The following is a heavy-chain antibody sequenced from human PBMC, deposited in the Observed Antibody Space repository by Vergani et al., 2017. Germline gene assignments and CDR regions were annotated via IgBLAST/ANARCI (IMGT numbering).Heavy chain of an antibody. D-gene: IGHD3-22*01. CDR2: IIPILGIA. CDR1: GGTFSSYT. J-gene: IGHJ5*02. Sequence: QVQLVQSGAEVKKPGSSVKVSCKASGGTFSSYTISWVRQAPGQGLEWMGRIIPILGIANYAQKFQGRVTIAADKSTSTVYMERSSLRSEDTAVYYCARVPYYYDSSGYSWFDPWGQGTLVTVSS. CDR3: ARVPYYYDSSGYSWFDP. V-gene: IGHV1-69*02.